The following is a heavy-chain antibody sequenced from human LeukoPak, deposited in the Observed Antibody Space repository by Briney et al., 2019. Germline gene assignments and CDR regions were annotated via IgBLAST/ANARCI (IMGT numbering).Heavy chain of an antibody. J-gene: IGHJ4*02. CDR2: IYSGGST. CDR1: GFTVSSNY. V-gene: IGHV3-53*01. D-gene: IGHD3-22*01. Sequence: GGSLRLSCAASGFTVSSNYMSWVRQAPGKGLEWVSVIYSGGSTYYADSVKGRFAISRDNSKNTLYLQMNSLRAEDTAVYYCAKGIYYDSSGPNDFDYWGQGTLVTVSS. CDR3: AKGIYYDSSGPNDFDY.